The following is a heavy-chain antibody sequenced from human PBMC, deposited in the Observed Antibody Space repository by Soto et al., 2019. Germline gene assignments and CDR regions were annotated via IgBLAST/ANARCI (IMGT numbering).Heavy chain of an antibody. CDR2: IYHSGST. D-gene: IGHD6-19*01. CDR1: SGSISSSNW. CDR3: AGSGYSSGTFDY. Sequence: SETLSLTCAVSSGSISSSNWWSWVRQPPGKGLEWIGEIYHSGSTNYNPPLKSRVTISVDKSKNQFSLKLSSVTAADTAVYYCAGSGYSSGTFDYWGQGTLVTVSS. V-gene: IGHV4-4*02. J-gene: IGHJ4*02.